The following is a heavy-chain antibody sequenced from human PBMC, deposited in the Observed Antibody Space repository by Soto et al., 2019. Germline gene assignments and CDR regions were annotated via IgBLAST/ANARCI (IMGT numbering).Heavy chain of an antibody. CDR2: IYYSGST. CDR1: GGSISSSSYY. J-gene: IGHJ4*02. D-gene: IGHD6-19*01. CDR3: ARLTYSSGWIDY. Sequence: QLQLQESGPGLVKPSETLSLTCTVSGGSISSSSYYWGWIRQPPGKGLEWIGCIYYSGSTYYNPSLKSRVTISVDTSKNQFSLKLSSVTAADTAVYYCARLTYSSGWIDYWGQGTLVTVSS. V-gene: IGHV4-39*01.